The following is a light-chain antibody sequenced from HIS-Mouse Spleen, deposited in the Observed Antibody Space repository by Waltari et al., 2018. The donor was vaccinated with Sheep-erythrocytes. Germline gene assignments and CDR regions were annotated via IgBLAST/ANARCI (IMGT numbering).Light chain of an antibody. Sequence: QSVLTQPPSASGTPGQRVTISCSGSSSSIGSNYVYGYQQLPGTAPKLLIYRNNQRPSGVPDRFSGSKSGTSASLAISGLRSEDEADYYCAAWDDSLSGPVFGGGTKLTVL. CDR3: AAWDDSLSGPV. J-gene: IGLJ3*02. CDR2: RNN. CDR1: SSSIGSNY. V-gene: IGLV1-47*01.